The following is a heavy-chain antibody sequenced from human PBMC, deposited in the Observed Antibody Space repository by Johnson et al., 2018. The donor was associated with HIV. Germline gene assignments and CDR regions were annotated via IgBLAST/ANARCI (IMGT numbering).Heavy chain of an antibody. J-gene: IGHJ3*02. CDR3: ANGDSYYYDSSGYYYNAFDI. CDR2: IRFDGSNK. CDR1: GFTFSSYG. V-gene: IGHV3-30*02. Sequence: VQLVESGGGVVQPGGSLRLSCAASGFTFSSYGMHWVRQAPGQGLEWVAFIRFDGSNKYYVDSVKGRFTISRTQSKNTLYLQMNSLGAEDTAVYYCANGDSYYYDSSGYYYNAFDIWGQGTMVTVSS. D-gene: IGHD3-22*01.